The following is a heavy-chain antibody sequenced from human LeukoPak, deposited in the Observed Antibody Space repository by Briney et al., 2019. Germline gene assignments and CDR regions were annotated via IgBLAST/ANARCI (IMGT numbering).Heavy chain of an antibody. J-gene: IGHJ4*02. D-gene: IGHD6-19*01. CDR2: IWYDGSNK. CDR3: AKGNSGWQDIPFDY. CDR1: GFTFSSYS. V-gene: IGHV3-33*06. Sequence: PGGSLRLSCAASGFTFSSYSMNWVRQAPGKGLEWVAVIWYDGSNKYYADSVKGRFTISRDNSKNTLYLQMNSLRAEDTAVYYCAKGNSGWQDIPFDYWGQGALVTVSS.